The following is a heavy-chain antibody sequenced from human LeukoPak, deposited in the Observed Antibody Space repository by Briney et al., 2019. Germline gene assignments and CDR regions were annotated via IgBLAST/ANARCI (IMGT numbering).Heavy chain of an antibody. V-gene: IGHV3-30-3*01. D-gene: IGHD3-9*01. Sequence: GGSLRLSCAASGFTFSTYAMYWVRLAPGKGLEWVAVISYDRTTTYYAGSVQGRFTISRGNSKNTLYLQMNSLRVVDTAVYYCARAAIQYFDWSPFDPWGQGTLVTVSS. CDR3: ARAAIQYFDWSPFDP. CDR2: ISYDRTTT. J-gene: IGHJ5*02. CDR1: GFTFSTYA.